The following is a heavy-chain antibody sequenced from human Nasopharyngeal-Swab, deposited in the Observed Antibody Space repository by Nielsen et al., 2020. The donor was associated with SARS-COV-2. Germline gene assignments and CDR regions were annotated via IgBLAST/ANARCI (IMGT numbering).Heavy chain of an antibody. CDR2: INAGNGNT. J-gene: IGHJ6*03. Sequence: ASVKVSCKASGYTFTSYAMHWVRQAPGQRLEWMGWINAGNGNTKYSQKFQGRVTITRDTSASTAYMELSSLRSEDTAVYYCARDYYSYGQYYYYYMDVWDKGTTVTVSS. V-gene: IGHV1-3*01. D-gene: IGHD5-18*01. CDR1: GYTFTSYA. CDR3: ARDYYSYGQYYYYYMDV.